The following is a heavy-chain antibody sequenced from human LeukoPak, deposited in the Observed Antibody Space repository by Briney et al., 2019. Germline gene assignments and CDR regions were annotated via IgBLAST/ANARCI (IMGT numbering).Heavy chain of an antibody. CDR1: GYTFTGYY. CDR3: ARGNYDILTTVGPSDY. V-gene: IGHV1-2*02. J-gene: IGHJ4*02. CDR2: INPNSGGT. D-gene: IGHD3-9*01. Sequence: GASVKVSCKASGYTFTGYYMHCVRQAPGQGLEWMGWINPNSGGTNYAQKFQGRVTMTRDTSISTAYMELSRLRSDDTAVYYCARGNYDILTTVGPSDYWGQGTLVTVSS.